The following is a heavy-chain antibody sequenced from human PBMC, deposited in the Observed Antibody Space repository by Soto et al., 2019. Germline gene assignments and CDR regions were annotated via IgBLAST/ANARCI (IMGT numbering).Heavy chain of an antibody. Sequence: ASVKVSCKASGHTFTSYYMHWVRQAPGQGLEWMGIISPSGDSTSYAQKFQGRVSVSRDTSTSTDYMELSSLRSEDTAVYYCAREGVAPYYYYGMDVWGQGTPVTVSS. D-gene: IGHD5-12*01. CDR3: AREGVAPYYYYGMDV. CDR1: GHTFTSYY. J-gene: IGHJ6*02. V-gene: IGHV1-46*01. CDR2: ISPSGDST.